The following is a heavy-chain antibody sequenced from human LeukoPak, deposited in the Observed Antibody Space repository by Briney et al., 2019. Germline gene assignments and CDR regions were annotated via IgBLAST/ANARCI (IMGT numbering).Heavy chain of an antibody. CDR1: GGSLSSYY. D-gene: IGHD3-10*01. V-gene: IGHV4-59*01. CDR3: ARGSYVGVYYYDSNDAFDI. J-gene: IGHJ3*02. CDR2: IYYSGST. Sequence: SETLSLTCTVSGGSLSSYYWSWLRQPPGKGLEWIGYIYYSGSTNYNPSLKSRVTISVDTSKNQFSLKLSSVTAADTAVYYCARGSYVGVYYYDSNDAFDIWGQGTMVTVSS.